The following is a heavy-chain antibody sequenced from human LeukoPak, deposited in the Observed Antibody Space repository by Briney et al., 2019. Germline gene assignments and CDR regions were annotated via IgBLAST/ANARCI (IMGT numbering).Heavy chain of an antibody. CDR2: ISSSSSTI. J-gene: IGHJ4*02. CDR3: ARGSGGYSYGPDY. D-gene: IGHD5-18*01. CDR1: GFTFSSYS. Sequence: GGSLRLSCAASGFTFSSYSMNWVRQAPGKGLEWVSYISSSSSTIYYADSVKGRFTISRDNAKNSLYLQMNSLRAEDTAVYYCARGSGGYSYGPDYWGQGTLVTASS. V-gene: IGHV3-48*01.